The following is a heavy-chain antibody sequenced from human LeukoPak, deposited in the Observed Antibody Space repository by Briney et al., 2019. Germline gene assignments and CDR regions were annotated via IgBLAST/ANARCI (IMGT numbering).Heavy chain of an antibody. CDR3: AKDWGTMVRGSDY. CDR2: ISWNSGSI. CDR1: GFTFDDYA. Sequence: PGGSLRLSCAASGFTFDDYAMHWVRQAPGKGLEWVSGISWNSGSIGYADSVKGRFTISRDNAKNSLYLQMNSLRTEDTALYYCAKDWGTMVRGSDYWGQGTLVTVSS. V-gene: IGHV3-9*01. J-gene: IGHJ4*02. D-gene: IGHD3-10*01.